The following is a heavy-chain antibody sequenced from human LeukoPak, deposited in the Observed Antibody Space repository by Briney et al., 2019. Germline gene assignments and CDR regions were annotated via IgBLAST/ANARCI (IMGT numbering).Heavy chain of an antibody. CDR2: IYSGGST. CDR1: GFTVSSNY. J-gene: IGHJ4*02. CDR3: ARSILTGYHFDY. Sequence: GGSLRLSCAASGFTVSSNYMSWVRQAPGKGLEWVSVIYSGGSTYYADSVKGRFTISRNNSKNTLYLQMNSLRAEDTAVYYCARSILTGYHFDYWGQGTLVTVSS. V-gene: IGHV3-53*01. D-gene: IGHD3-9*01.